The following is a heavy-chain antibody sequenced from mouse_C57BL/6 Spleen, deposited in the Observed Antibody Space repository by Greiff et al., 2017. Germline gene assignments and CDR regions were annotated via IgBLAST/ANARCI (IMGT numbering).Heavy chain of an antibody. CDR3: ASQSNYGAMDY. CDR2: IWGDGST. Sequence: VKVVESGPGLVAPSQSLSITCTVSGFSLTSYGVSWVRQPPGKGLEWLGVIWGDGSTNYNSALISRLSISKVNSKSQVFLKLNSLQTDDTATYYCASQSNYGAMDYWGQGTSVTVSS. J-gene: IGHJ4*01. D-gene: IGHD2-5*01. V-gene: IGHV2-3*01. CDR1: GFSLTSYG.